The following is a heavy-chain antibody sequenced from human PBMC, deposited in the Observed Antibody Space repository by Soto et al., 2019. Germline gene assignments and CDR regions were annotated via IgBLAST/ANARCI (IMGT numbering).Heavy chain of an antibody. J-gene: IGHJ4*02. Sequence: EVQLVESGGGLVQPGGSLRLSCAASGFTFSTHSMNWVRQAPGKGLEWISYITSSSVTMYADSVKGRFTISRDNAKNSLYLQMNCLRAEDTAVYFCVGEVGFQLIYWGQGTLVTVSS. CDR1: GFTFSTHS. V-gene: IGHV3-48*01. CDR3: VGEVGFQLIY. D-gene: IGHD2-2*01. CDR2: ITSSSVT.